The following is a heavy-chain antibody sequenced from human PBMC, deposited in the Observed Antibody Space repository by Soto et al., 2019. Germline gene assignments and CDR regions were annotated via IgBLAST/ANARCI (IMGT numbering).Heavy chain of an antibody. D-gene: IGHD3-10*01. Sequence: PGGSLRLSCAASGFTFSSYGMHWVRQAPGKGLEWVAVIWYDGSNKYYADSVKGRFTISRDNSKNTLYLQMNSLRAEDTAVYYCARDRDGSGLDVWGQGTTVTVSS. CDR3: ARDRDGSGLDV. J-gene: IGHJ6*02. CDR2: IWYDGSNK. CDR1: GFTFSSYG. V-gene: IGHV3-33*01.